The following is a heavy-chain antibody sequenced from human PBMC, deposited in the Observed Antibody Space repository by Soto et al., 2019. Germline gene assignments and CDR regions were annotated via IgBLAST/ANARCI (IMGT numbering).Heavy chain of an antibody. V-gene: IGHV5-51*01. D-gene: IGHD2-15*01. CDR2: IYPGDSDT. CDR1: GYSFTGYW. Sequence: GESLKISCKGSGYSFTGYWIGWVRQMPGKGLEWMGIIYPGDSDTRYSPSFQGQVTISADKSISTAYLQWSSLKASDTAMYYCARHDPLGYCSGGSCYGIDYWGQGTLVTVYS. CDR3: ARHDPLGYCSGGSCYGIDY. J-gene: IGHJ4*02.